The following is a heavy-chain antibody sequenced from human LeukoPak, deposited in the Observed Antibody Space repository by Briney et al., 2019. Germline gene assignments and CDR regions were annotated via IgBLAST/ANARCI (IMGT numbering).Heavy chain of an antibody. CDR1: GYTFTSYG. CDR2: ISAYNGNT. D-gene: IGHD3-10*02. Sequence: GASVKVSCKASGYTFTSYGISWVRQAPGQGLEWMGWISAYNGNTNYAQKLQGRVTMTTDTSTSTAYMELRSLRSDDTAVYYCARGPVRGGILYYYYYMDVWGKGTTVTISS. V-gene: IGHV1-18*01. J-gene: IGHJ6*03. CDR3: ARGPVRGGILYYYYYMDV.